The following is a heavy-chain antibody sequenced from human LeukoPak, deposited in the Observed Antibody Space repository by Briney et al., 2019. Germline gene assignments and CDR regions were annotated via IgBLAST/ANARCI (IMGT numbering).Heavy chain of an antibody. CDR1: GFTFSSYW. CDR2: INSDGSST. Sequence: PGGSLRLSCAASGFTFSSYWMHWVRQAPGKGLVWVSRINSDGSSTSYADSVKGRFTISRDNAKNTLYLQMNSLRAEDTAVYYCARDGSTIFGVAPSDYWGQGTLVTVSS. D-gene: IGHD3-3*01. V-gene: IGHV3-74*01. CDR3: ARDGSTIFGVAPSDY. J-gene: IGHJ4*02.